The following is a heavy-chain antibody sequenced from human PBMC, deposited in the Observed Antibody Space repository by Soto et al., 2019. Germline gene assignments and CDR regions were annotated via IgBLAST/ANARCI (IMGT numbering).Heavy chain of an antibody. Sequence: SETLSLTCTVSGSSISSGNYYWSWIRQPPGKGLEWIGYFYYTGSTNYNPSLKSRVTISIDASKNQFSLRLSSVTAADTAVYYCARSMHYSDGSNYSPFDYWGQGTLVTVSS. V-gene: IGHV4-61*01. J-gene: IGHJ4*02. CDR1: GSSISSGNYY. CDR3: ARSMHYSDGSNYSPFDY. D-gene: IGHD3-22*01. CDR2: FYYTGST.